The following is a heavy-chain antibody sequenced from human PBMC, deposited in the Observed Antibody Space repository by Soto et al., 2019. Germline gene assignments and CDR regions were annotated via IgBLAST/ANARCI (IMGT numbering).Heavy chain of an antibody. CDR3: ARVSAVSAEYYFDY. D-gene: IGHD6-19*01. CDR1: GASVTSTGYY. J-gene: IGHJ4*02. Sequence: QVQLRESGPGLMRPSQTLSLTCTVSGASVTSTGYYWTWIRQSPGKGLEWLGYILHNGNAGYSPSLGTRLSISLDSSKNQFSLKVNSVSAADTAIYFCARVSAVSAEYYFDYWGQGALVTVSS. V-gene: IGHV4-30-4*01. CDR2: ILHNGNA.